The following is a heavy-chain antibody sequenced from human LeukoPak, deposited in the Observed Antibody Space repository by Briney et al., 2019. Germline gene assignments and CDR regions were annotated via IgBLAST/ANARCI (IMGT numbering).Heavy chain of an antibody. CDR1: GGTFSSYA. J-gene: IGHJ4*02. V-gene: IGHV1-69*05. Sequence: GASVKVSCKASGGTFSSYAISWVRQAPGQGLEWMGGIIPIFGTANYAQKFQGRVTITTDESTSTAYMELSSLRSEDTAVYYCARILTFGGVIATSFDYWGQGTLVTVSS. CDR3: ARILTFGGVIATSFDY. D-gene: IGHD3-16*02. CDR2: IIPIFGTA.